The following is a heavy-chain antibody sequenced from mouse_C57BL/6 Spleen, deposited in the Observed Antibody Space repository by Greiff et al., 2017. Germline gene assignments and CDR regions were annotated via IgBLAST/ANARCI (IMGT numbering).Heavy chain of an antibody. V-gene: IGHV1-43*01. D-gene: IGHD1-1*01. J-gene: IGHJ3*01. CDR3: ARLDYYGSSGGFAY. CDR2: INPSTGGT. CDR1: GYSFTGYY. Sequence: EVQVVESGPELVKPGASVKISCKASGYSFTGYYMHWVKQSSEKSLEWIGEINPSTGGTSYNQKFKGKATLTVDKSSSTAYMQLKSLTSEDSAVYYCARLDYYGSSGGFAYWGQGTLVTVSA.